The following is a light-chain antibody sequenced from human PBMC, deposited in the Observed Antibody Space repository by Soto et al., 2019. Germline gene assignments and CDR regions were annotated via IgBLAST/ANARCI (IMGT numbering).Light chain of an antibody. CDR3: ATWDDSLNGPV. V-gene: IGLV1-44*01. J-gene: IGLJ2*01. Sequence: QSVLTQPPSASGTPGQRGTISCSGTISNIGGNTVDWYQQFPGTAPKLLIYSTSHRPSGVPDRFSGSKYDTSASLAISGLQSEDEADYSCATWDDSLNGPVFGGGTKLTVL. CDR1: ISNIGGNT. CDR2: STS.